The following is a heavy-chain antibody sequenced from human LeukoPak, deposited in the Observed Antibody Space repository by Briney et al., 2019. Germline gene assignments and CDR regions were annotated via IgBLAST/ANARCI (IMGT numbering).Heavy chain of an antibody. D-gene: IGHD2-2*01. Sequence: SETLSLTCAVYGGSFSGYYWSWIRQPPGKGPEWIGEINHSGSTNYNPSLKSRVPISVDTSKNQFSLKLSSVSAADTAVYYCASGRTLGYCSSTSCYGRPRGNYYYMDVWGKGTTVTVSS. J-gene: IGHJ6*03. CDR1: GGSFSGYY. CDR2: INHSGST. V-gene: IGHV4-34*01. CDR3: ASGRTLGYCSSTSCYGRPRGNYYYMDV.